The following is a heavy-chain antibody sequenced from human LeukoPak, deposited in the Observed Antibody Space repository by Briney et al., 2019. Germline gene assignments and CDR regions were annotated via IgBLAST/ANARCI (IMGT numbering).Heavy chain of an antibody. V-gene: IGHV3-74*01. J-gene: IGHJ4*02. CDR2: INSDGSST. Sequence: TGGSLRLSCAASGFTFSSYWMHWVRQAPGKGLVWVSRINSDGSSTSYADSVKGRFTISRDNAKNTLYLQMNSLRAEDTAVYYCAKDSDYDILTGYYTLDYWGQGTLVTVSS. D-gene: IGHD3-9*01. CDR3: AKDSDYDILTGYYTLDY. CDR1: GFTFSSYW.